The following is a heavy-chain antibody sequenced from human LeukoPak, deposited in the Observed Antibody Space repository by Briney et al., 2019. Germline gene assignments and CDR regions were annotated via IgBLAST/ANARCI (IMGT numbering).Heavy chain of an antibody. CDR1: GGSISSSSYY. D-gene: IGHD5-18*01. CDR2: IYHSGST. J-gene: IGHJ4*02. V-gene: IGHV4-39*07. Sequence: SETLSLTCTVSGGSISSSSYYWGWIRQPPGKGLEWIVYIYHSGSTYYNPSLKSRVTISVDRSKNQFSLKLSSVTAADTAVYYCARGGYSYGYLGYWGQGTLVTVSS. CDR3: ARGGYSYGYLGY.